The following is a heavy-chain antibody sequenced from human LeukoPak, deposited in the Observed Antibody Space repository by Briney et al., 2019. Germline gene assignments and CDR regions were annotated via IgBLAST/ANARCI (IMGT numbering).Heavy chain of an antibody. CDR2: INHSGST. V-gene: IGHV4-34*01. CDR3: ARGRLGTDFWNPGVVDY. D-gene: IGHD3-3*01. CDR1: GGSFSGFY. Sequence: SETLSLTCAVCGGSFSGFYWSWIPQPPGKGLEWIAEINHSGSTNYNPALKSRVTISVDTSKNQFSLKLSSVTAADTGLYYCARGRLGTDFWNPGVVDYWGHGTQVTVSS. J-gene: IGHJ4*01.